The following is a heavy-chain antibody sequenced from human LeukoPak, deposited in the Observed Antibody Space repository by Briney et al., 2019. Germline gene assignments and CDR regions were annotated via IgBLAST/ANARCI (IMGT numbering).Heavy chain of an antibody. V-gene: IGHV4-31*03. CDR2: IYYSGST. CDR1: GGSISSGGYY. J-gene: IGHJ5*02. Sequence: SETLSLTCTVSGGSISSGGYYWSWVRQHPGKGLEWIGYIYYSGSTYYNPFLKSRVTISVDTSKNQFSLKLSSVTAADTAVYYCARSRNTLQWDLLTWGQGTLVTVSS. D-gene: IGHD1-26*01. CDR3: ARSRNTLQWDLLT.